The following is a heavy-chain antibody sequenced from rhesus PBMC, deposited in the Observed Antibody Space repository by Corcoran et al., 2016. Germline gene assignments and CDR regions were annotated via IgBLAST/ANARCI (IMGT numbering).Heavy chain of an antibody. CDR3: AREADSGYLFDY. J-gene: IGHJ4*01. CDR2: ITGRGGST. CDR1: GGSISSNY. Sequence: QLQLQESGPGLVKPSETLSLTFAVSGGSISSNYWSWLRQPPGKGREWIGRITGRGGSTDTNPALKRRVTISTDTSKNQFAWKLSSGTAADTAVYYCAREADSGYLFDYWGQGVLVTVSS. V-gene: IGHV4-173*01. D-gene: IGHD3-28*01.